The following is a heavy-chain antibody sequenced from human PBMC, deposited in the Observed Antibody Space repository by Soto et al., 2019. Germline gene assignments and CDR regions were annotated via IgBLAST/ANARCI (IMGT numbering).Heavy chain of an antibody. J-gene: IGHJ4*02. D-gene: IGHD6-13*01. CDR2: ISAYNGNT. Sequence: ASVKVSCKASGYTFTSYGISWVRQAPGQGLEWMGRISAYNGNTNYAQKLQGRVTMTTDTSTSTAYMELRSLRSDDTAVYYCARVGSEYSSSWYGPYYFDYWGQGTLVTVSS. CDR1: GYTFTSYG. CDR3: ARVGSEYSSSWYGPYYFDY. V-gene: IGHV1-18*01.